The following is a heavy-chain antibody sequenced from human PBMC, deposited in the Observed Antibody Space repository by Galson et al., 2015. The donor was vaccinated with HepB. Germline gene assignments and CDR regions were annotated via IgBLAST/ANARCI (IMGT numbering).Heavy chain of an antibody. CDR2: INWDGSSK. Sequence: SLRLSCAASGLTFDDYTMHWVRQAPGKGLEWVSFINWDGSSKYYADSVKGRFTISRDNSRNSLYLQMNSLRTEDTALYYCRAAAPTFDHWGQGTLVTVSS. J-gene: IGHJ4*02. CDR3: RAAAPTFDH. V-gene: IGHV3-43*01. CDR1: GLTFDDYT. D-gene: IGHD6-13*01.